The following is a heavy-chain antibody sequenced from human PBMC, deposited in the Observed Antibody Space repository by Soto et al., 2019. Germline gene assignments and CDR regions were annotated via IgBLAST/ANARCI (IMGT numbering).Heavy chain of an antibody. Sequence: GASVKVSCKASGDTFTSYDIKWVQQAPGQGLEWMGWMNPNSGNTGYAQKFQGRVTMTRNTSISTAYMELSSLRSEDTAVYYCAKKLPEAGSHHAFDIWGHGTMVTVSS. J-gene: IGHJ3*02. V-gene: IGHV1-8*01. D-gene: IGHD2-2*01. CDR1: GDTFTSYD. CDR2: MNPNSGNT. CDR3: AKKLPEAGSHHAFDI.